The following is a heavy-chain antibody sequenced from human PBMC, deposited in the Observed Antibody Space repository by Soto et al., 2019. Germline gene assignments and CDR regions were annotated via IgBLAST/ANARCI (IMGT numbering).Heavy chain of an antibody. V-gene: IGHV4-31*03. CDR1: GGSISSGGYY. CDR3: ASSDVSRYYYGMDV. J-gene: IGHJ6*02. Sequence: SETLSLTCTVSGGSISSGGYYWNWIRQHPGKGLEWIGYIYYTGSTFYKPSLHSRVTISVDTSKDQFSLKLSSVTAADTAVYYCASSDVSRYYYGMDVWGQGTTVTVSS. CDR2: IYYTGST. D-gene: IGHD3-16*01.